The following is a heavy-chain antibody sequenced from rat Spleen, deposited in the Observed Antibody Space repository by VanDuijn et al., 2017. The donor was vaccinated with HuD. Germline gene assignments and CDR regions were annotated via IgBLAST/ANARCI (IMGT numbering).Heavy chain of an antibody. Sequence: EVQLQESGPGLVKPSQSLSLTCSVTGYSITSNYWAWIRKFPGNKMEWMGYISYSGSTTYNPSLKSRLSITRDTSKNQFFLQLNSITTEDTATYYCTRYRTGIDYFDYWGQGVMVTVSS. J-gene: IGHJ2*01. D-gene: IGHD5-1*01. CDR3: TRYRTGIDYFDY. V-gene: IGHV3-1*01. CDR2: ISYSGST. CDR1: GYSITSNY.